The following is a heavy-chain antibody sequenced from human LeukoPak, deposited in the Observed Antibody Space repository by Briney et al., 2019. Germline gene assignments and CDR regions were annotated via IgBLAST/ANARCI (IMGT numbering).Heavy chain of an antibody. Sequence: MSSETLSLTCTVSGASISSYYWSWIRQPPGKGLEWIGYIHASGSTNSSPSLKSRVTMSVDTSKNEFSLKLTSVTAADTALYYCARGHFDSSSSSNPLDSWGQGTLVTVSS. CDR1: GASISSYY. CDR2: IHASGST. D-gene: IGHD3-22*01. CDR3: ARGHFDSSSSSNPLDS. J-gene: IGHJ4*02. V-gene: IGHV4-4*09.